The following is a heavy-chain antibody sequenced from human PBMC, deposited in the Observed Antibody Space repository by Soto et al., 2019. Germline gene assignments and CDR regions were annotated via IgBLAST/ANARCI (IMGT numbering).Heavy chain of an antibody. CDR3: AHRVLRTVFGLVTSTAIYFDF. V-gene: IGHV2-5*02. J-gene: IGHJ4*02. CDR2: IYWDDDK. D-gene: IGHD3-3*01. Sequence: QITLNESGPTQVKPRQTLTLTCTFSGFSLTTSGVGVGWIRQSPGKAPEWLALIYWDDDKRYSPSLKSRLTITKGTYKNQVVVTMADLDPADTATYYCAHRVLRTVFGLVTSTAIYFDFWGQGTPVAVSS. CDR1: GFSLTTSGVG.